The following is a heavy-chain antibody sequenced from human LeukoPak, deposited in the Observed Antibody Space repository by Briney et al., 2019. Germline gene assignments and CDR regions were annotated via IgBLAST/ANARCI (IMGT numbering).Heavy chain of an antibody. CDR3: AREGFYFFDF. CDR1: GFTFTNNF. J-gene: IGHJ4*01. CDR2: IKQDGSEK. Sequence: GSLRLSCAASGFTFTNNFMSWVRQVPGKGLEWVASIKQDGSEKTYADSVRGRFTIFRDNAKDSVYLQMNSLRAEDSAIYYCAREGFYFFDFWGQGTLVTVSS. V-gene: IGHV3-7*01.